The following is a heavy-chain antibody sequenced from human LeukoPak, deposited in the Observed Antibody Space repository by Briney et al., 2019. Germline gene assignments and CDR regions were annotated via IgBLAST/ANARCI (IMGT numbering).Heavy chain of an antibody. D-gene: IGHD6-19*01. J-gene: IGHJ5*02. Sequence: SQTLSLTCAISGDSVSNNGASWNWIRQSPPRGLERLGSTYYRTRWYFDYAVSVRSRATINPDTSKNQFSLQLDSVTPEDTAVYYCARGGAGWYVSVFDPWGQGTLVTVSS. CDR2: TYYRTRWYF. V-gene: IGHV6-1*01. CDR3: ARGGAGWYVSVFDP. CDR1: GDSVSNNGAS.